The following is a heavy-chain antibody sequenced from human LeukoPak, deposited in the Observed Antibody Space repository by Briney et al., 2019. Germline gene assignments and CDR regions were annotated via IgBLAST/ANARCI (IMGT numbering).Heavy chain of an antibody. V-gene: IGHV3-74*01. CDR3: ARHTTDRPNLIDH. D-gene: IGHD6-6*01. Sequence: PGGSLRLSCAASGFTFSSKTYWMHWVRQAPGKGLVWVSRINYDGTSTNYADSVKGRFTISRDNARDTLYLQMNSLRAEDTAVYYCARHTTDRPNLIDHWGQETLVTVSS. CDR1: GFTFSSKTYW. CDR2: INYDGTST. J-gene: IGHJ4*02.